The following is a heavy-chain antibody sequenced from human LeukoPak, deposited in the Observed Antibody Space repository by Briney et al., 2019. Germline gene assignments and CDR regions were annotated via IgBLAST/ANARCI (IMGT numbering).Heavy chain of an antibody. CDR1: GFTFSSYN. D-gene: IGHD3-10*01. CDR3: AKDWNFHGSGSYYRDRTWFDP. V-gene: IGHV3-48*01. J-gene: IGHJ5*02. Sequence: GGSLRLSCAGSGFTFSSYNMNWVRQAPGKGLEWVSYISSSSSTKYYADSVKGRFTISRDNSKNTLYLQMNSLRAEDTAVYYCAKDWNFHGSGSYYRDRTWFDPWGQGTLVTVSS. CDR2: ISSSSSTK.